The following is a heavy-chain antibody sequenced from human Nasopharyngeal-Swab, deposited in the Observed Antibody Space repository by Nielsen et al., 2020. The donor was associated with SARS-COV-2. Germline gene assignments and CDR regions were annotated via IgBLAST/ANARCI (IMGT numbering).Heavy chain of an antibody. CDR2: INTKTGNP. V-gene: IGHV7-4-1*02. CDR1: GYSFTNYG. J-gene: IGHJ5*02. D-gene: IGHD2-15*01. Sequence: ASVKVSCKASGYSFTNYGVNWVRHAPGQGLDWMGWINTKTGNPTYAQGFTGRFVFSLDTSVTTAYLQISSLEAEDTAVYYCARDGTHCSGGTCFDNWGQGTLVTVSS. CDR3: ARDGTHCSGGTCFDN.